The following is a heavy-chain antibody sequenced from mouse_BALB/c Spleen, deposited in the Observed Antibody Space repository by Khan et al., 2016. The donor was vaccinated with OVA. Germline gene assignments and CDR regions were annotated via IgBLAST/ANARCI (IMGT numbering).Heavy chain of an antibody. CDR3: TRHGYVAWFTY. D-gene: IGHD2-2*01. Sequence: VQLQQSGPELMKPGASVKISCKASGYSFTSYYIHWVMQSRGQSLEWIGYVDPFSAVTTYNQKFKGKATLTVDKSSSTAYILLSNLTSEDSAVDYCTRHGYVAWFTYWGQGTLVTVSA. CDR2: VDPFSAVT. J-gene: IGHJ3*01. CDR1: GYSFTSYY. V-gene: IGHV1-31*01.